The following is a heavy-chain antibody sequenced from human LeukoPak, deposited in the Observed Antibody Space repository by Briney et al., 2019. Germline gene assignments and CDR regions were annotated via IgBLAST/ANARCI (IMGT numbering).Heavy chain of an antibody. D-gene: IGHD3-16*02. CDR2: IYYSGST. V-gene: IGHV4-39*07. Sequence: SETLSLTCTVSGGSISSSSYYWGWIRQPPGKGLEWIGSIYYSGSTYYNPSLKSRVTISVDTSKNQFSLKLSSVTAADTAVYYCARDDRRRPYDYVWGSYRFGYFDYWGQGTLVTVSS. CDR3: ARDDRRRPYDYVWGSYRFGYFDY. J-gene: IGHJ4*02. CDR1: GGSISSSSYY.